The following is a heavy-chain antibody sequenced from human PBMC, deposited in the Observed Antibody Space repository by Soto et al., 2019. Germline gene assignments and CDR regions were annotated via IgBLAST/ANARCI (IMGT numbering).Heavy chain of an antibody. Sequence: GGSLRLSCAASGFTFSSYWMHWVRQAPGKGLVCVSRINSDGSSTSYADSVKGRFTISRDNAKNTLYLQMNSLRAEDTAVYYCARDLAYYYDSSGYYPLGYWGQGTLVTVSS. CDR3: ARDLAYYYDSSGYYPLGY. CDR2: INSDGSST. V-gene: IGHV3-74*01. CDR1: GFTFSSYW. D-gene: IGHD3-22*01. J-gene: IGHJ4*02.